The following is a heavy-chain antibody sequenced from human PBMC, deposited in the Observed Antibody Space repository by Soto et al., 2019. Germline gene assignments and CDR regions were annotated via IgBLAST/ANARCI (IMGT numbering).Heavy chain of an antibody. CDR3: AKDSSIVGATSWFDP. J-gene: IGHJ5*02. V-gene: IGHV3-23*01. CDR2: ISGSGGST. Sequence: EVQLLESGGGLVQPGGSLRLSCAASGFTFSSYAMSWVRQAPGKGLEWVSGISGSGGSTYYADSVKGRFTISRDNSKNTLYLQVNSLRAEDTAVYYCAKDSSIVGATSWFDPWGQGTLVTVSS. D-gene: IGHD1-26*01. CDR1: GFTFSSYA.